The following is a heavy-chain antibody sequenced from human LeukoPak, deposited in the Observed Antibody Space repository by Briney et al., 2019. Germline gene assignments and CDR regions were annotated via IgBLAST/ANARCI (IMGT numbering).Heavy chain of an antibody. D-gene: IGHD4-17*01. V-gene: IGHV4-34*01. CDR2: IYYSGST. Sequence: SETLSLTCAVYGGSFSGYYWGWIRQPPGKGLEWIGSIYYSGSTYYNPSLKSRVTISVDTSKNQFSLKLSSVTAADTAVYYCARVGNGDYEGGNWFDPWGQGTLVTVSS. J-gene: IGHJ5*02. CDR3: ARVGNGDYEGGNWFDP. CDR1: GGSFSGYY.